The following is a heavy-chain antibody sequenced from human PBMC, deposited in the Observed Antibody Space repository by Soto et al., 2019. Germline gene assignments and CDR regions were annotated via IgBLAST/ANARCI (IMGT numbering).Heavy chain of an antibody. Sequence: GGSLRLSCAASGFTFSSYSMNWVRQAPGKGLEWVSSISSSSSYIYYADSVKGRFTISRDNAKNSLYLQMNSLRAEDTAVYYCARFPPIGELLHKMDYYYGMDVWGQGTTVTVYS. CDR2: ISSSSSYI. CDR3: ARFPPIGELLHKMDYYYGMDV. D-gene: IGHD1-26*01. CDR1: GFTFSSYS. V-gene: IGHV3-21*01. J-gene: IGHJ6*02.